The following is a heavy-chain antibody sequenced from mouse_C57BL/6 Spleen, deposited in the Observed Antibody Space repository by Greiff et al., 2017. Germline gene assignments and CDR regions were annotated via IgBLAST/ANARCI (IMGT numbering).Heavy chain of an antibody. CDR3: ARHYGNYGYAMDY. Sequence: EVKLVESGGDLVKPGGSLKLSCAASGFTFSSYGMSWVRQTPDKRLEWVATISSGGSYTYYPDSVKGRFTISRDNAKNTLYLQMSSLKSEDTAMYYCARHYGNYGYAMDYWGQGTSVTVSS. CDR2: ISSGGSYT. CDR1: GFTFSSYG. J-gene: IGHJ4*01. D-gene: IGHD2-1*01. V-gene: IGHV5-6*01.